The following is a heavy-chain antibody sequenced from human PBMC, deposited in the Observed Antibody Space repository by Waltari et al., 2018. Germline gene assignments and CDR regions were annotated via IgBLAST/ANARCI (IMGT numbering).Heavy chain of an antibody. CDR2: IIPIFGTA. V-gene: IGHV1-69*13. Sequence: QVQLVQSGAEVKKPGSSVKVSCKASGGTCSSYAISWGRQAPGQGLEWMGGIIPIFGTANYAQKCQGRVTITAYVSTITAYMDLSSLSSEDTAVYYCARDTGIAAAGTGYWGQGTLFTVSS. D-gene: IGHD6-13*01. J-gene: IGHJ4*02. CDR3: ARDTGIAAAGTGY. CDR1: GGTCSSYA.